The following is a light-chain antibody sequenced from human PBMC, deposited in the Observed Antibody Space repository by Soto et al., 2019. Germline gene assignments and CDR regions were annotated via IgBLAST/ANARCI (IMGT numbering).Light chain of an antibody. V-gene: IGLV1-44*01. CDR3: APWDDSLNGWV. CDR2: SNN. CDR1: SSNIGSNT. J-gene: IGLJ3*02. Sequence: QSVLTQPPSASGTPGQRVTISCSGSSSNIGSNTVNWYQQLTGTAPKLLMHSNNQRPSGVPDRFSGSKSGTSASLAISGLQSDDEADYYCAPWDDSLNGWVFGGGTKLTVL.